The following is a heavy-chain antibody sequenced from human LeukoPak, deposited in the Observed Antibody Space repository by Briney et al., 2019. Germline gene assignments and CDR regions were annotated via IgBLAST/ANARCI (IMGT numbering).Heavy chain of an antibody. D-gene: IGHD6-19*01. Sequence: QPGRSLRLSCAASGFTFSSYAMHWVRQAPGKGLEWVAVISDDGINKYYADSVKGRFTISRDNSKNTLYLQMNSLRAEDTAAYFCARDRYSSGWYDTNWFDPWGQGTLVTVSS. CDR2: ISDDGINK. J-gene: IGHJ5*02. V-gene: IGHV3-30-3*01. CDR1: GFTFSSYA. CDR3: ARDRYSSGWYDTNWFDP.